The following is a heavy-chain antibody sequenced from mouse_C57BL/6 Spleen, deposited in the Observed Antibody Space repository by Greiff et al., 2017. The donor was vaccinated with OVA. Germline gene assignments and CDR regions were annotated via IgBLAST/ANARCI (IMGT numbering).Heavy chain of an antibody. Sequence: QVQLQQSGAELVRPGASVTLSCKASGYTFTDYEMHWVKQTPVHGLEWIGAIDPETGGTAYNQKFKGKAILTADKSSSTAYMELRSLTSEDSAVYYCTRDSPIYYAMDYWGQGTSVTVSS. CDR3: TRDSPIYYAMDY. J-gene: IGHJ4*01. V-gene: IGHV1-15*01. CDR2: IDPETGGT. CDR1: GYTFTDYE.